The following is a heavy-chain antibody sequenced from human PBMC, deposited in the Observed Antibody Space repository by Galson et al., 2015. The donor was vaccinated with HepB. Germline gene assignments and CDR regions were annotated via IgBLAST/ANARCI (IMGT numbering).Heavy chain of an antibody. CDR3: ASTDYDILTGYPYY. V-gene: IGHV1-18*01. D-gene: IGHD3-9*01. CDR1: GYTFTSYG. Sequence: SVKVSCKASGYTFTSYGISWVRQAPGQGLEWMGWISAYNGNTNYAQKLQGRVTMTTDTSTSTAYMELRSLRSDDTAVYYCASTDYDILTGYPYYWGQGTLVTVSS. J-gene: IGHJ4*02. CDR2: ISAYNGNT.